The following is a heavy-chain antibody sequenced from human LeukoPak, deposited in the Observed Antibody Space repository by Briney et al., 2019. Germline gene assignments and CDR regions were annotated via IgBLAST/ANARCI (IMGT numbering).Heavy chain of an antibody. D-gene: IGHD6-19*01. CDR1: GFTFSSYA. J-gene: IGHJ4*02. CDR2: ISGSGGST. V-gene: IGHV3-23*01. Sequence: GGSLRLSCAASGFTFSSYAMSWVRQAPGKGLEWVSAISGSGGSTYYADSVKGRFTISRDNSKNTLYLQMNSLRAEDTAVYYCAKAGLYSSGWYTQPFDYWGQGTLVTVSS. CDR3: AKAGLYSSGWYTQPFDY.